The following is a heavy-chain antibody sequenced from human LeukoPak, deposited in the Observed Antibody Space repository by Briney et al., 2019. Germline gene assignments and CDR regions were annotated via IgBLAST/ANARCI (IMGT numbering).Heavy chain of an antibody. Sequence: GGSLRLSCAASGFTFSSYSMNWVRQAPGKGQEWVSYISSSSSTIYYADSVKGRFTISRDNAKNSLYLQMNSLRAEDTAVYYCARGWARNAFDIWGQGTMVTVSS. D-gene: IGHD5-12*01. CDR1: GFTFSSYS. V-gene: IGHV3-48*04. CDR2: ISSSSSTI. CDR3: ARGWARNAFDI. J-gene: IGHJ3*02.